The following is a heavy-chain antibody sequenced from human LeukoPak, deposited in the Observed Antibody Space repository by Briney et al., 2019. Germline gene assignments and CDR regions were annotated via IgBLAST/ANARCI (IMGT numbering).Heavy chain of an antibody. D-gene: IGHD6-13*01. CDR1: GYTFTGYY. Sequence: GASVKVSCKASGYTFTGYYMHWVRQAPGQGLEWMGWINPNSGGTNYAQKFQGWVTMTRDTSISTAYMELSRLRSDDTAVYYCARVPTYEIAAARVGYAFDIWGQGTMVTVSS. CDR2: INPNSGGT. CDR3: ARVPTYEIAAARVGYAFDI. V-gene: IGHV1-2*04. J-gene: IGHJ3*02.